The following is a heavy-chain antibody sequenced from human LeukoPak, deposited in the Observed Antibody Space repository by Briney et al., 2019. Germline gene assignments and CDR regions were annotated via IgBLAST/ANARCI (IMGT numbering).Heavy chain of an antibody. J-gene: IGHJ4*02. CDR3: ARDQQLVDY. Sequence: SQTLSLTCTVSGASISSSSYYWGWLRHPPGKGLEWIGSIYYSGSTYYNPSLKSRVTISVDTSKNQFSLKLSSVTAADTAVYYCARDQQLVDYWGQGTLVTVSS. D-gene: IGHD6-13*01. V-gene: IGHV4-39*07. CDR1: GASISSSSYY. CDR2: IYYSGST.